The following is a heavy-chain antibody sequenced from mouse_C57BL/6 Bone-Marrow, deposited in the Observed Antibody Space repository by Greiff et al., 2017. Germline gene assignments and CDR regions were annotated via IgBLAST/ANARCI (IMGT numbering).Heavy chain of an antibody. D-gene: IGHD2-4*01. V-gene: IGHV1-42*01. J-gene: IGHJ3*01. CDR3: AGYYDYGAY. CDR2: IHPSTGGT. Sequence: VQLQQSGPELVKPGASVKISCKASGYSFTGYYMNWVKQSPEKSLEWIGEIHPSTGGTTYNQKFKAKATLTVDKSSSTAYMQLKSLTSEDSAVYYCAGYYDYGAYWGQGTLVTVSA. CDR1: GYSFTGYY.